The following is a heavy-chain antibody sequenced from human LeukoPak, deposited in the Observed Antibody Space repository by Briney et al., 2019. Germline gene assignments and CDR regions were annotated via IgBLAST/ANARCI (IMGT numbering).Heavy chain of an antibody. Sequence: GGSLRLSCAASGFTFSTYSMNWVRQAPGKGLEWVSSISGTSSYIYYADSVKGRFTISRDNAKNSLYLQMNSLRAEDTAVYYCARDRAGDLDYWGQGTLVTVSS. J-gene: IGHJ4*02. CDR3: ARDRAGDLDY. D-gene: IGHD3-10*01. V-gene: IGHV3-21*01. CDR1: GFTFSTYS. CDR2: ISGTSSYI.